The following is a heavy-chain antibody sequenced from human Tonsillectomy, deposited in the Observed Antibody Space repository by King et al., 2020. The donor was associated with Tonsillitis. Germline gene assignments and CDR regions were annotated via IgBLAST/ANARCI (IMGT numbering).Heavy chain of an antibody. Sequence: VQLVESGGGLVKPGGSLRLSCVASGFTFSQAWMNWVRQAPGKGPEWIGRFESLADSGTIDYAAPVKGRFTISRDDSKNTFYLHMTSLKSDDTAVYYCAASLELPTPWYFDLWGRGTLVSVSS. CDR3: AASLELPTPWYFDL. J-gene: IGHJ2*01. CDR1: GFTFSQAW. CDR2: FESLADSGTI. D-gene: IGHD4-23*01. V-gene: IGHV3-15*04.